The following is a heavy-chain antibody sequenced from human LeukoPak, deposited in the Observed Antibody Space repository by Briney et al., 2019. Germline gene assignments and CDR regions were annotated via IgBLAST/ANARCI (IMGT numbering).Heavy chain of an antibody. CDR3: ARGSGFDYYYYYYMDV. V-gene: IGHV3-7*01. CDR1: GFTFSSYG. D-gene: IGHD6-25*01. CDR2: IKQDGSEK. J-gene: IGHJ6*03. Sequence: GGSLRLSCAASGFTFSSYGMSWVRQAPGKGLEWVANIKQDGSEKYYVDSVKGRFTISRDNAKNSLYLQMNSLRAEDTAVYYCARGSGFDYYYYYYMDVWGKGTTVTVSS.